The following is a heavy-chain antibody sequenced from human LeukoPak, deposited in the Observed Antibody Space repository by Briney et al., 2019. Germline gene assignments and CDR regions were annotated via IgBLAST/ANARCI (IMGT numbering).Heavy chain of an antibody. CDR3: ARDSSGRYYFDH. V-gene: IGHV4-31*03. CDR1: GDSITSGGYY. J-gene: IGHJ4*02. D-gene: IGHD3-22*01. CDR2: IYYRART. Sequence: SETLSLTCTVSGDSITSGGYYWSWIRQHPGRGLEWIVYIYYRARTYYNSSLKSRFTVSLETSKNQFSLNLRSVTAADTAVYYCARDSSGRYYFDHWGRGTLVTVSS.